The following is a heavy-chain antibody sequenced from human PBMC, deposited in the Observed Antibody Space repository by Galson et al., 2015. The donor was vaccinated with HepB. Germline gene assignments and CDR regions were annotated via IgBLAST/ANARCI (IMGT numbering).Heavy chain of an antibody. V-gene: IGHV1-3*01. CDR3: ARDDYNILTGYYYFDY. Sequence: SVKVSCKASGYTFTSYAMHWVRQAPGQRLEWMGWINAGNGNTKYSQKFQGRVTITRDTSASTAYMELSSLRSEDTAVYYCARDDYNILTGYYYFDYWGQGTLVTVSS. J-gene: IGHJ4*02. D-gene: IGHD3-9*01. CDR2: INAGNGNT. CDR1: GYTFTSYA.